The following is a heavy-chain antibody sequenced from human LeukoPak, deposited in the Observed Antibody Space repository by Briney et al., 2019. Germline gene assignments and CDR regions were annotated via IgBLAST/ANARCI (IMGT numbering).Heavy chain of an antibody. J-gene: IGHJ4*02. CDR1: GFTFSSDA. CDR3: ARQSDRFDY. V-gene: IGHV3-33*08. D-gene: IGHD1-14*01. Sequence: PGGSLRLSCAASGFTFSSDAMHWVRQAPGKGLEWVAIILSDGSKTYYPDSVRGRFTISRDNSKNTLYLQMNSLRAEDTAVYYCARQSDRFDYWGQGTLVTVSS. CDR2: ILSDGSKT.